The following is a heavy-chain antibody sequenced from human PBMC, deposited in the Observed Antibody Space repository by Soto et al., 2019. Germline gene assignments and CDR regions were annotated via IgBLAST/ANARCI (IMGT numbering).Heavy chain of an antibody. CDR3: ARVLHPTASLAEYFQH. Sequence: SVKVSCKASGFTFTSSAMQWVRQARGQGLEWIGWIVVGSGNTNYAQKFQERVTITADKSTSTAYMELSSLRSEDTAVYYCARVLHPTASLAEYFQHWGQGTLVTVSS. CDR2: IVVGSGNT. J-gene: IGHJ1*01. CDR1: GFTFTSSA. D-gene: IGHD2-21*02. V-gene: IGHV1-58*02.